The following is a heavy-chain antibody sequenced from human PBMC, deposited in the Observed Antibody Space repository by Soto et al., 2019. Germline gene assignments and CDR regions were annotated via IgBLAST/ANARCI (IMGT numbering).Heavy chain of an antibody. V-gene: IGHV3-23*01. Sequence: GGSLRLSCAASGFTFSSYAMSWVRQAPGKGLEWVSAISGSGGSTYYADSVKGRFTISRDNSKNTLYLQMNSLRAEDTAVYYCAKEVDGSGSYYYYYYGMDVWGQGTTVTVSS. CDR3: AKEVDGSGSYYYYYYGMDV. J-gene: IGHJ6*02. CDR1: GFTFSSYA. D-gene: IGHD3-10*01. CDR2: ISGSGGST.